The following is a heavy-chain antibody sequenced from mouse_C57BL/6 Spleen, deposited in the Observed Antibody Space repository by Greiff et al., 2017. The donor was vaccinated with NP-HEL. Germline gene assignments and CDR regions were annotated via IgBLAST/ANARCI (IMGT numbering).Heavy chain of an antibody. V-gene: IGHV1-15*01. Sequence: VQLQQSGAELVRPGASVTLSCKASGYTFTDYEMHWVKQTPVHGLEWIGAIDPETGGTAYNQKFKGKAILTADKSSSTAYMELRSLTSEDSAVYYGTRGDYTDDWGQGTTVTVSS. CDR2: IDPETGGT. CDR1: GYTFTDYE. D-gene: IGHD2-12*01. J-gene: IGHJ2*01. CDR3: TRGDYTDD.